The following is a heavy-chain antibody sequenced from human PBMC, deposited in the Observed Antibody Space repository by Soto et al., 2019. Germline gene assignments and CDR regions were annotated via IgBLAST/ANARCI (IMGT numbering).Heavy chain of an antibody. Sequence: GGSLRLSCAASGFTFSSYGMHWVRQAPGKGLEWVAVISYDGSNKYYADSVKGRFTISRDNSKNTLYLQMNSLRAEDTAVYYCASNPGYGDSHFDYWGQGTLVTVSS. V-gene: IGHV3-30*03. CDR1: GFTFSSYG. J-gene: IGHJ4*02. CDR2: ISYDGSNK. D-gene: IGHD4-17*01. CDR3: ASNPGYGDSHFDY.